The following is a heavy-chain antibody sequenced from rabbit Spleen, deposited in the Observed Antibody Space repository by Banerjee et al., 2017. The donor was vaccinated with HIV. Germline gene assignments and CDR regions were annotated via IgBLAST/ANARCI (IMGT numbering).Heavy chain of an antibody. CDR3: ARARDTYDDVGDYARLDL. J-gene: IGHJ6*01. Sequence: QEQLVESGGGLVQPEGSLTLTCKASGFDFSGNAMCWVRQAPGKRPEWIACIYNGDGSTYYASWVNGRFTISSDNAQNTVDLQMNSLTAADTATYFCARARDTYDDVGDYARLDLWGPGTLVTVS. CDR2: IYNGDGST. V-gene: IGHV1S47*01. CDR1: GFDFSGNA. D-gene: IGHD2-1*01.